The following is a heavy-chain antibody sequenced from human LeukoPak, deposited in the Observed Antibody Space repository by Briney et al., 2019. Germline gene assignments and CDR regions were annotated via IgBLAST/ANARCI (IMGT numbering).Heavy chain of an antibody. V-gene: IGHV3-21*01. D-gene: IGHD4-23*01. CDR2: ISSSSSYI. J-gene: IGHJ4*02. Sequence: SGGSLRLSCAASGFTFSSYSMNWVRQAPGKGLEWVSSISSSSSYIYYADSVKGRFTISRDNAKNSLYLQMNSLRAEDTAVYYCAREIVTVVTLGFDYWGQGTLVTVSS. CDR1: GFTFSSYS. CDR3: AREIVTVVTLGFDY.